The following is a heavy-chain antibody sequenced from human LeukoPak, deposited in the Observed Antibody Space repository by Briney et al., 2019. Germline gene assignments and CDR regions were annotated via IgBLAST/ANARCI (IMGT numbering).Heavy chain of an antibody. V-gene: IGHV1-24*01. CDR2: FDPEGGET. J-gene: IGHJ4*02. CDR1: GYTLTELS. CDR3: ATMKRCIVGATPAEFDY. D-gene: IGHD1-26*01. Sequence: GASVKVSCKVSGYTLTELSMHWVRQAPGKGLEWMGGFDPEGGETIYAQKFQGRVTMTEDTSTDTAYMELSSLRSEDTAVYYCATMKRCIVGATPAEFDYWGQGTLVTVSS.